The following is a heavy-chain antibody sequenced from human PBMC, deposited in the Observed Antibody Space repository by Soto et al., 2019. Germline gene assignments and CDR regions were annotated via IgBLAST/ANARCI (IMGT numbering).Heavy chain of an antibody. D-gene: IGHD1-1*01. J-gene: IGHJ4*02. CDR3: TTEARNPNDY. V-gene: IGHV3-7*03. CDR1: GFTFGSYW. Sequence: TGGSLRLSCAASGFTFGSYWMSWVRQAPGKGLEWVANINPGGREKNYVDSVKGRFSISRDDAEKSHHLQMNSLKTEDTAVYYCTTEARNPNDYWGQGTLVTVSS. CDR2: INPGGREK.